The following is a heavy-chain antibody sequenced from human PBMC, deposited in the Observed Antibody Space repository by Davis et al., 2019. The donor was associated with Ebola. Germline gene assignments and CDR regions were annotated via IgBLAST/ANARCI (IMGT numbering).Heavy chain of an antibody. CDR3: AKEGGGITMIVVVMDFDY. D-gene: IGHD3-22*01. V-gene: IGHV3-30*04. Sequence: GGSLRLSCAASGFTFSSYAMHWVRQAPGKGLEWVAVISYDGSNKYYADSVKGRFTISRDNSKDTLYLQMNSLRAEDTAVYYCAKEGGGITMIVVVMDFDYWGQGTLVTVSS. CDR2: ISYDGSNK. CDR1: GFTFSSYA. J-gene: IGHJ4*02.